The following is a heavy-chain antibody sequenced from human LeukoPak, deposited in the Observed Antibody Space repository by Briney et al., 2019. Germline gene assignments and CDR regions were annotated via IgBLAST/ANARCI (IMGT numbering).Heavy chain of an antibody. V-gene: IGHV1-2*02. CDR2: INPNSGGT. J-gene: IGHJ4*02. Sequence: ASVKVSCKASGYTFTGYYMHWVRQAPGQGLEWMGWINPNSGGTNYAQKFQGRVTMTRDTSISTAYMELSRLRSDDTAVYYCARDLENSGYPTDFDYWGQGTLVTVSS. CDR1: GYTFTGYY. D-gene: IGHD3-22*01. CDR3: ARDLENSGYPTDFDY.